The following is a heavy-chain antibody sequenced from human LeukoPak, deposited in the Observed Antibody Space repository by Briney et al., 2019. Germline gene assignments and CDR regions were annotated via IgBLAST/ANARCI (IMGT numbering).Heavy chain of an antibody. Sequence: GGSLRLSCAASGFTFSSYSMNWVRQAPGKGLEWVSSISSSSSYIYYADSVKGRFTISRDNAKDSLYLQMNSLRAEDTAVYYCARTVNEDDYGDRWGQGTLVTVSS. CDR3: ARTVNEDDYGDR. V-gene: IGHV3-21*01. J-gene: IGHJ5*02. CDR2: ISSSSSYI. CDR1: GFTFSSYS. D-gene: IGHD4-17*01.